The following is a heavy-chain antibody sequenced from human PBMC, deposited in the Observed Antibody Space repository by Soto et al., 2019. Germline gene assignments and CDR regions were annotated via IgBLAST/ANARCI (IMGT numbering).Heavy chain of an antibody. CDR3: ARGEQYSGRIFDY. V-gene: IGHV6-1*01. J-gene: IGHJ4*02. CDR2: TYYRFKWYN. Sequence: QVQLQQSGPGLVKPSQTLSVTCGISADSVSSNSAAWNWLRQSPSRGLEWMGRTYYRFKWYNDYAVSGESRITINPDTSKHHFSLQLNFVTPEDTAVDFCARGEQYSGRIFDYWGQGTLVTVSS. D-gene: IGHD1-26*01. CDR1: ADSVSSNSAA.